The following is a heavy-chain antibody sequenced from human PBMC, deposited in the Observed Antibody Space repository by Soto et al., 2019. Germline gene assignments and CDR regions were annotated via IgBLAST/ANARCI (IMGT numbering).Heavy chain of an antibody. J-gene: IGHJ4*02. Sequence: XTLSLTCTVSGGSVSNYYWSWIRQPAGKGLEWIGRIYTGGSTNYNPSLKSRVTMSTDTSKNQFSLRLTSVTAADTAVYYCARASVGPPGGGSWIMPFDYWGQGALVTVSS. CDR1: GGSVSNYY. CDR3: ARASVGPPGGGSWIMPFDY. V-gene: IGHV4-4*07. CDR2: IYTGGST. D-gene: IGHD2-15*01.